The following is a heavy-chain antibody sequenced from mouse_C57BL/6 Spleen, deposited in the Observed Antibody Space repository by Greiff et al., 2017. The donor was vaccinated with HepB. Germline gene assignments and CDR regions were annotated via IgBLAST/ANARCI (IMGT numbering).Heavy chain of an antibody. D-gene: IGHD3-3*01. CDR3: AKNWGDKGWFAY. Sequence: VKLMESGPGLVQPSQSLSITCTVSGFSLTSYGVHWVRQSPGKGLEWLGVIWRGGSTDYNAAFMSRLSITQDNSKSQVFFKMNSLQANDTAIYYCAKNWGDKGWFAYWGQGTLVTVSA. CDR2: IWRGGST. CDR1: GFSLTSYG. V-gene: IGHV2-5*01. J-gene: IGHJ3*01.